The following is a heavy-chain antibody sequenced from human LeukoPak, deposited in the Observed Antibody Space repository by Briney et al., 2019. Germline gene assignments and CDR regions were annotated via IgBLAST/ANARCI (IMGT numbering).Heavy chain of an antibody. CDR3: AKDPAWVGATSFDY. CDR2: ISGSGGST. Sequence: GGSLRLSCAAFGFTFSSYAMSWVRQAPGKGLEWVSAISGSGGSTYYADSVKGRFTISRDNSKNTLYLQMNSLRAEDTAVYYCAKDPAWVGATSFDYWGQGTLVTVSS. J-gene: IGHJ4*02. CDR1: GFTFSSYA. V-gene: IGHV3-23*01. D-gene: IGHD1-26*01.